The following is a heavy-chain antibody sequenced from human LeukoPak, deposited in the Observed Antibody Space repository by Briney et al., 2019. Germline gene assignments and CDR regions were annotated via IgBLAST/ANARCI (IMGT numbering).Heavy chain of an antibody. CDR3: ARDPYCSSTSCYVRDAFDI. V-gene: IGHV4-34*01. J-gene: IGHJ3*02. CDR2: INHSGST. Sequence: SETLSLTCAVYGGSLSGYYWSWIRQPPGKGLEWIGEINHSGSTNYNPSLKSRVTISVDTSKNQFSLKLSSVTAADTAVYYCARDPYCSSTSCYVRDAFDIWGQGKMVTVSS. CDR1: GGSLSGYY. D-gene: IGHD2-2*01.